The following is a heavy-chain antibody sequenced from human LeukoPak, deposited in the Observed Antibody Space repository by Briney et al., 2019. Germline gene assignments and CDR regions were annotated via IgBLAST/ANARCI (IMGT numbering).Heavy chain of an antibody. CDR2: ITGSGGNT. V-gene: IGHV3-23*01. CDR1: GFTFSNYA. Sequence: GGSLRLSCVASGFTFSNYAMRWVRQAPGKGLEWVSAITGSGGNTYYADSVKGRFTISRDNSKNTVFLQMNSLRAEDTAVYYCAKWGDYDVLTGYYVSDYWGQGTLVTVSS. D-gene: IGHD3-9*01. J-gene: IGHJ4*02. CDR3: AKWGDYDVLTGYYVSDY.